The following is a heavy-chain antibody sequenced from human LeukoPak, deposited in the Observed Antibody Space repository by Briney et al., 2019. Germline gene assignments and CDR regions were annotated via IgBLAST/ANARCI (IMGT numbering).Heavy chain of an antibody. V-gene: IGHV3-30*04. CDR2: ISYDGSNK. CDR1: GFSFSSYA. Sequence: PGGSLRLSCAVSGFSFSSYAMHWVRQAPGKGLEWVAVISYDGSNKYYADSVKGRFTISGDNSKNTLYLQMNSLRAEDTAVYYCAGSLDSPDISAVYDTSGYYPIDYWGQGTLVTVSS. CDR3: AGSLDSPDISAVYDTSGYYPIDY. D-gene: IGHD3-22*01. J-gene: IGHJ4*02.